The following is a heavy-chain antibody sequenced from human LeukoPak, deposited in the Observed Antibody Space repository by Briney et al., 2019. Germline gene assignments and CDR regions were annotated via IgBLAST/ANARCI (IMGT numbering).Heavy chain of an antibody. Sequence: GGSLRLSCAASGFTFSTYAMSCVRQAPGKGLEWVSDISGSGGSTYDAATEKGRFTISRDNNKRTLYQKMNSLRAEDTAVYYCAEYDLLRDPFAVRGVQYDFDCWGQGTLVTV. J-gene: IGHJ4*02. V-gene: IGHV3-23*01. CDR1: GFTFSTYA. CDR3: AEYDLLRDPFAVRGVQYDFDC. D-gene: IGHD3-10*01. CDR2: ISGSGGST.